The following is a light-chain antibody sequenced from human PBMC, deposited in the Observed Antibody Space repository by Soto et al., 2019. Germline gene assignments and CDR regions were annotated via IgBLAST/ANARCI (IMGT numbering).Light chain of an antibody. V-gene: IGLV2-14*01. CDR3: SSYTSRSTPV. CDR1: SSDVGGYNY. J-gene: IGLJ2*01. CDR2: EVS. Sequence: QSALTQPASVSGSPGQSITISCTGTSSDVGGYNYVSWYQQHPGKAPKLMIYEVSNRPAGVSNRFSGSKSGNTASLTISGLQAEDEADYYCSSYTSRSTPVFGGGTKLPVL.